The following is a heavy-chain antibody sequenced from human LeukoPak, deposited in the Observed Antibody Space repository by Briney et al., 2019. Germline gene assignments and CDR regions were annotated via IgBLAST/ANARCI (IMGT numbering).Heavy chain of an antibody. V-gene: IGHV3-33*01. J-gene: IGHJ3*02. CDR3: ATTVDTAMVPRTDWRLGAFDI. CDR2: IWYDGSNK. D-gene: IGHD5-18*01. CDR1: GFTFSSYG. Sequence: GRSLRLSCAASGFTFSSYGMHWVRQAPGKGLEWAAVIWYDGSNKYYADSVKGRFTISRDNSKNTLYLQMNSLRAEDTAVYYCATTVDTAMVPRTDWRLGAFDIWGQGTMVTVSS.